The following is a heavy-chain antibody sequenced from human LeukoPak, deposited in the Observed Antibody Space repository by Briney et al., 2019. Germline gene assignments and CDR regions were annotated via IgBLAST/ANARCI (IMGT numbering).Heavy chain of an antibody. CDR3: ARESIPSDKTTTDYFDY. J-gene: IGHJ4*02. CDR2: IYYSGST. V-gene: IGHV4-61*01. Sequence: SETLSLTCTVSGGSISSDNYYWGWIRQPPGKGLEWIGYIYYSGSTNYNPSLKSRVTISVDTSKNQFSLKLSSVTAADTAVYYCARESIPSDKTTTDYFDYWGQGTLVTVSS. CDR1: GGSISSDNYY. D-gene: IGHD1-26*01.